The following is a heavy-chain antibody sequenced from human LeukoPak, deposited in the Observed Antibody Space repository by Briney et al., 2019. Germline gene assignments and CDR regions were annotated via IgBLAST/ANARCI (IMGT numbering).Heavy chain of an antibody. CDR2: IHRSGSP. V-gene: IGHV4-4*02. CDR3: ARGFTYYYDSSGYPILGY. J-gene: IGHJ4*02. D-gene: IGHD3-22*01. Sequence: SETLSLTCTVSLDSTTSNFWSWVRQPPGKGLEWIGEIHRSGSPNYNPSLQSRVTISIDRSRNQIALELSSVTAADTAVYYCARGFTYYYDSSGYPILGYWGQGTLVTVSS. CDR1: LDSTTSNF.